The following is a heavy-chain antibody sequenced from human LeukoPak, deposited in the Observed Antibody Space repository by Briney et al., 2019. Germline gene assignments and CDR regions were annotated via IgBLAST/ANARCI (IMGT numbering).Heavy chain of an antibody. CDR1: GXTFSSFG. CDR3: ARDPTGSSWYGGYFDY. V-gene: IGHV3-33*01. D-gene: IGHD6-13*01. CDR2: IWCDGSNK. Sequence: WVSLRLYCAAYGXTFSSFGLQWVGQAPGMGLVGVVVIWCDGSNKYYADSGRVRFTISRYISKDTMYLKMNSLRAKATALCYSARDPTGSSWYGGYFDYWCQGTLVTVSS. J-gene: IGHJ4*02.